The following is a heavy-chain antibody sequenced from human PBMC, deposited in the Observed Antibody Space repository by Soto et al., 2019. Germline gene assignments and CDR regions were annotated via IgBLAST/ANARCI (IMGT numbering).Heavy chain of an antibody. CDR3: DRHGSTYYDRV. CDR1: GYSFTTYW. V-gene: IGHV5-10-1*01. CDR2: IDPSDSYT. J-gene: IGHJ4*02. D-gene: IGHD3-22*01. Sequence: GESLKISCKGSGYSFTTYWISWVRQMPGKGLEWMGRIDPSDSYTNYNPSFQGHVTISVDKSISTAYLQWSSLLASDTAMYYCDRHGSTYYDRVWGQGTLVTVSS.